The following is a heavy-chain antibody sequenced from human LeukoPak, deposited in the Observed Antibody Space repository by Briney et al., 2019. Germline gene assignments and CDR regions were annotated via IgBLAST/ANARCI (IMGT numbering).Heavy chain of an antibody. Sequence: PGGSLRLSCAASGFTFSSYDMSWVRQAPGKGLEWVSGISGSGGSTYYADSVKGRFTIFRDNSKNTLYLQMNSLRAEDTAVYHCANGWSPDYWGRGTLVTVSS. V-gene: IGHV3-23*01. CDR1: GFTFSSYD. CDR3: ANGWSPDY. CDR2: ISGSGGST. D-gene: IGHD2-15*01. J-gene: IGHJ4*02.